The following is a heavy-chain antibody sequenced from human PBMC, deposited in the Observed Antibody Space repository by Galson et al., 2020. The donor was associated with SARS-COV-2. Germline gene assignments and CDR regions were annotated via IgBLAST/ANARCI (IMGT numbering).Heavy chain of an antibody. CDR3: AKSMVRGVITNYYFDY. V-gene: IGHV3-43*01. J-gene: IGHJ4*02. Sequence: GRSLRLSCAASGFTFDDYTMPWVRKAPGKGLEWVSLISWDGGSTYYADSVKGRFTISRDNSKYSLYLQMNSLRTEDTALYYCAKSMVRGVITNYYFDYWGQGTLVTVSS. CDR2: ISWDGGST. D-gene: IGHD3-10*01. CDR1: GFTFDDYT.